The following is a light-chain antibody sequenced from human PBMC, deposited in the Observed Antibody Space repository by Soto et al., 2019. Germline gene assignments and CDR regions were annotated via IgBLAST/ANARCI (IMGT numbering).Light chain of an antibody. Sequence: EIVLTQSPGPLSLSPGERATLSCRASQSVSSSYLAWYQQKPGQAPRLLIYGASSRATGIPDRFSGSGSGTDFTLTISRLENDDFAVYYCQQYGSSPVTFGQGTKLEIK. V-gene: IGKV3-20*01. J-gene: IGKJ2*01. CDR2: GAS. CDR1: QSVSSSY. CDR3: QQYGSSPVT.